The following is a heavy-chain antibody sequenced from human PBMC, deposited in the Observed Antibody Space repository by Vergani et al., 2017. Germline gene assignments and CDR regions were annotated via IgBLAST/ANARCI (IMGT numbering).Heavy chain of an antibody. Sequence: QVQLVESGGGVVQPGRSLRLSCAASGFTFSSYGMHWVRQAPGKGLEWVAVIWYDGSNKYYADSVKGRFTISRDNSKNTLYLQMNSLRAEDTAVYYCARDTMVRGEGFDYWGQGTLVTVSS. CDR2: IWYDGSNK. CDR1: GFTFSSYG. D-gene: IGHD3-10*01. J-gene: IGHJ4*02. CDR3: ARDTMVRGEGFDY. V-gene: IGHV3-33*01.